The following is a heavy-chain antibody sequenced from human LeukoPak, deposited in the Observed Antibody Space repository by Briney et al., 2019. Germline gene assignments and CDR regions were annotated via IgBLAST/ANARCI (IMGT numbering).Heavy chain of an antibody. Sequence: GGSLRLSCAASGFTFSSYAMSWVRQAPGKGLEWVSAISGSGGSTYYADSVKGRFTISRDNSKNTLYLQMNSLRAEDTAVYYCAKVGQDYVWGSYPPTGYFDYWGQGTLVAVSS. D-gene: IGHD3-16*02. CDR3: AKVGQDYVWGSYPPTGYFDY. CDR1: GFTFSSYA. CDR2: ISGSGGST. J-gene: IGHJ4*02. V-gene: IGHV3-23*01.